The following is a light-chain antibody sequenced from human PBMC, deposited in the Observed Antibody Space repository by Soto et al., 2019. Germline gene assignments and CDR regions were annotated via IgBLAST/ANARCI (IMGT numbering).Light chain of an antibody. J-gene: IGLJ3*02. CDR3: SSYAGGNNFGV. Sequence: QSALTQPPSASGSPGQSVTISCTGTSSDVGGYNYVSWYQQHPGKAPKVMIYEVSKRPSGVPDRFSGSKSGNTASLTVSGLQGEDEADYYCSSYAGGNNFGVFGGGTKLTVL. V-gene: IGLV2-8*01. CDR1: SSDVGGYNY. CDR2: EVS.